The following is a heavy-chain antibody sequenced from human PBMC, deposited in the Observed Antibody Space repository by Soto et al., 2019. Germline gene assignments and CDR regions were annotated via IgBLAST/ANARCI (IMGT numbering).Heavy chain of an antibody. CDR1: GGSVTSDEDY. V-gene: IGHV4-30-4*01. CDR2: ISNSGST. CDR3: ATESGSTYGYFDH. D-gene: IGHD5-18*01. Sequence: PSETLSLTCTVSGGSVTSDEDYWTWIRQSPGKGLEWIGYISNSGSTGYNPSLKTRLSMSVDRSKNQFTLRLISVTAADTAVYFCATESGSTYGYFDHWGQGTQVTVSS. J-gene: IGHJ4*02.